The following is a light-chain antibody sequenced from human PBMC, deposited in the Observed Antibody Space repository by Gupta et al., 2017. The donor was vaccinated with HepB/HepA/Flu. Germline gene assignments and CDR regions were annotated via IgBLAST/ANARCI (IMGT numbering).Light chain of an antibody. V-gene: IGKV3-20*01. Sequence: EFVLTQSPGTLSLSPGERATLSCRASQTLETNFLAWYQRKPGQPPRLVINGASCRATGLPDRFSGSGSGTDFTLTISGLEPEDFAVYSCQHACNSPWTFGQGTXVESK. J-gene: IGKJ1*01. CDR2: GAS. CDR1: QTLETNF. CDR3: QHACNSPWT.